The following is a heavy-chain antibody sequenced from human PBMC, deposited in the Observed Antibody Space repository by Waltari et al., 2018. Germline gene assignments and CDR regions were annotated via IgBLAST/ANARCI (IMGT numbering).Heavy chain of an antibody. CDR3: ARVRRYGSGSYYFDY. V-gene: IGHV1-3*01. Sequence: QVQLVQSGAEVKKPGASVKVSCKASGYTFTSYAMHWVRQAPGQRLEWMGWINAGNGNTKYSQKFQGRVTITRDTSASTAYMELSSLRSEDTAVYYCARVRRYGSGSYYFDYWGQGTLVTVSS. D-gene: IGHD3-10*01. CDR2: INAGNGNT. J-gene: IGHJ4*02. CDR1: GYTFTSYA.